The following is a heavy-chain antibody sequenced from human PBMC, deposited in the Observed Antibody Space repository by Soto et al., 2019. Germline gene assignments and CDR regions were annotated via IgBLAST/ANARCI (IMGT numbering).Heavy chain of an antibody. D-gene: IGHD6-6*01. CDR3: ARRTAARPGSHDAFDI. CDR1: GDSVSSNSAA. V-gene: IGHV6-1*01. CDR2: TYYRSKWYN. J-gene: IGHJ3*02. Sequence: SQTLSLTCAISGDSVSSNSAAWNWIRQSPSRGLEWLGRTYYRSKWYNDYAVSVKSRITINPDTSKNQFSLQLNSVTPEDTAVYYCARRTAARPGSHDAFDIWGQGTMVTVSS.